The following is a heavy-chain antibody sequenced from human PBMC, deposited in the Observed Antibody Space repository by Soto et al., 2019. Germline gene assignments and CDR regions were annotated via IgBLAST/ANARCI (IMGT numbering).Heavy chain of an antibody. V-gene: IGHV4-31*03. D-gene: IGHD3-22*01. Sequence: PSETLSLTCTVSGGSISSGGYYWSWIRQHPGKGLEWIGYIYYSGSTYYNPSLKSRVTISVDTSKNQFSLKLSSVTAADTAVYYCARIRLYYYDSSGYYSAFDYWGQGTLVTVS. CDR3: ARIRLYYYDSSGYYSAFDY. J-gene: IGHJ4*02. CDR2: IYYSGST. CDR1: GGSISSGGYY.